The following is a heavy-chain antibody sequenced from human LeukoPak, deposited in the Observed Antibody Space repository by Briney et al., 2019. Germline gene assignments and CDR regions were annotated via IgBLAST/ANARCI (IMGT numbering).Heavy chain of an antibody. CDR3: ARAASGFSSSRNWFDP. V-gene: IGHV3-21*01. CDR2: ISSSSYI. CDR1: GFTFSSYS. Sequence: PGGSLRLSCAASGFTFSSYSMNWARQAPGKGLEWVSSISSSSYIYYADSVKGRFTISRDNAKNSLYLQMNSLRAEDTAVYYCARAASGFSSSRNWFDPWGQGTLVTVSS. J-gene: IGHJ5*02. D-gene: IGHD6-13*01.